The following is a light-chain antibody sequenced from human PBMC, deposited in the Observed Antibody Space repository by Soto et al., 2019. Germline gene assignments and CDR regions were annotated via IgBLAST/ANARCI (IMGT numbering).Light chain of an antibody. V-gene: IGKV3-20*01. CDR2: GAS. J-gene: IGKJ1*01. Sequence: ENVLAQFPGTLSLSPGGRATLSCRASQSVSSSYLAWYQQKPGQAPRLLIYGASNRATGIPDRFSGSGSGTDFTLTISRLEPEDFAVYYCQQYGSSGTFGQGTKVDIK. CDR3: QQYGSSGT. CDR1: QSVSSSY.